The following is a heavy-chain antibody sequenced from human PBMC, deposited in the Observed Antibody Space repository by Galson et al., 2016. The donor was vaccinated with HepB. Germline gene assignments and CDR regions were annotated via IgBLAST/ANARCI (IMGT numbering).Heavy chain of an antibody. CDR1: GFTFSNYA. D-gene: IGHD3-10*01. V-gene: IGHV3-23*01. Sequence: SLRLSCAASGFTFSNYAMSWVRQAPGKGLEWVSFISGSGGSTYYADSVKGRFTISRDNSKTTLYLQMNSLRTEDTAVYYCAKSMVRGFTIRLPLDYWGQGTLVTVSS. CDR3: AKSMVRGFTIRLPLDY. CDR2: ISGSGGST. J-gene: IGHJ4*02.